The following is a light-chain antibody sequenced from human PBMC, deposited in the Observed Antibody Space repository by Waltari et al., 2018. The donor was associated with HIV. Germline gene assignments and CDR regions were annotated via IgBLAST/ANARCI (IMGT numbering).Light chain of an antibody. J-gene: IGLJ1*01. V-gene: IGLV2-8*01. Sequence: SALTQPPSASGSPGQSVTISCTGTSSDIGDFVSWYQQHSGKAPKLMIYEVTKRPSGVPDRFSGSTSGNTASLTVSGLQSEDEADYYCATWDDRLNGYVFATGTKVTVL. CDR1: SSDIGDF. CDR3: ATWDDRLNGYV. CDR2: EVT.